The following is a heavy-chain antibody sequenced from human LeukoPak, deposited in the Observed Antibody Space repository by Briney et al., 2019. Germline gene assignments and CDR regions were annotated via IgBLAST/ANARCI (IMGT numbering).Heavy chain of an antibody. V-gene: IGHV3-53*01. Sequence: QAGGSLRLSCAASGFTLSSNYMSWVRQAPGKGLEWVPVIYSGGSTYYADSVKGRFTISRDNAKNTLYLQMNSLRAEDTAVYYCARDLTPLVVDYSGIDYWGQGTLVTVSS. J-gene: IGHJ4*02. CDR2: IYSGGST. D-gene: IGHD4-11*01. CDR1: GFTLSSNY. CDR3: ARDLTPLVVDYSGIDY.